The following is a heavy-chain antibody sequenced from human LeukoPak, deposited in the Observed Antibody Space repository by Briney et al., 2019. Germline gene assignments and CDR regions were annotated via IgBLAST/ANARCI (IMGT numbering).Heavy chain of an antibody. Sequence: MPSETLSLTCAVYGGSFSGYYWSWIRQPPGKGLEWIGEINHSGSTNYNPSLKSRVTISVDTSKNQFSLMLSSVTAADTAVYYCARGRGYNSFDYWGQGTLVTVSS. V-gene: IGHV4-34*01. J-gene: IGHJ4*02. CDR1: GGSFSGYY. CDR3: ARGRGYNSFDY. D-gene: IGHD5-24*01. CDR2: INHSGST.